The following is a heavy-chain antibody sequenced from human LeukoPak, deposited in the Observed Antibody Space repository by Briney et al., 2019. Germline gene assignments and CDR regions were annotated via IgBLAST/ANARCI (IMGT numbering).Heavy chain of an antibody. D-gene: IGHD6-19*01. J-gene: IGHJ4*02. CDR3: ARHRTSDTSGWYYFDY. CDR1: GGSISSYY. CDR2: IYTSGST. Sequence: PSETLSLTCTVSGGSISSYYWSWIRQPAGKGLEWIGRIYTSGSTNYNPSLKSRVTMSVDTSKNQFSLKLSSVTAADTAVYYCARHRTSDTSGWYYFDYWGQGILVIVSS. V-gene: IGHV4-4*07.